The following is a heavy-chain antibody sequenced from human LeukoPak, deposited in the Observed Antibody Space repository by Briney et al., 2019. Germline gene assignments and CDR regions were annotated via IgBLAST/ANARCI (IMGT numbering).Heavy chain of an antibody. Sequence: SETLSLTCTASGGSMSSSAYFWGWVRQPPGKGLEWIGSIHYRGSTYYDPSLKSRVTISVDTSKNQFSLKLSSVTAADTAVYYCARLNIVVVTAIDYWGQGTLVTVSS. CDR2: IHYRGST. V-gene: IGHV4-39*01. J-gene: IGHJ4*02. D-gene: IGHD2-21*02. CDR1: GGSMSSSAYF. CDR3: ARLNIVVVTAIDY.